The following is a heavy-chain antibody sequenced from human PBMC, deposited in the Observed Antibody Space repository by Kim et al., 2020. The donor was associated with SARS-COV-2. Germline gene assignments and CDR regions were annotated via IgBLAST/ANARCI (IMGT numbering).Heavy chain of an antibody. Sequence: SETLSLTCAVYGGSFSGYYWSWIRQPPGKGLEWIGEINHSGSTNYNPSLKSRVTISVDTSKNQFSLKLSSVTAADTAVYYCARGGKATPNWFDPWGQGTLVTVSS. CDR3: ARGGKATPNWFDP. D-gene: IGHD5-12*01. CDR1: GGSFSGYY. J-gene: IGHJ5*02. V-gene: IGHV4-34*01. CDR2: INHSGST.